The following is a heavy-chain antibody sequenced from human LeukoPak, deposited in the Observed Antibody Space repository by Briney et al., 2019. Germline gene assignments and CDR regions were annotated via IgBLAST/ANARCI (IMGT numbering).Heavy chain of an antibody. CDR2: TYHSGST. Sequence: SETLSLTCTVSGGSVSSGSYYWSWIRQPPGKGLEWIGYTYHSGSTNYNPSLKSRVTISVDTSKDQFSLNLISVTAADTAVYYCARELTYCGGDCYPRWFDPWGQGTLVTVSS. J-gene: IGHJ5*02. D-gene: IGHD2-21*02. CDR1: GGSVSSGSYY. CDR3: ARELTYCGGDCYPRWFDP. V-gene: IGHV4-61*01.